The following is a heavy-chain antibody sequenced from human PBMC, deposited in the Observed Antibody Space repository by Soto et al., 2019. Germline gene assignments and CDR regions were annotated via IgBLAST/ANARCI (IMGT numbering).Heavy chain of an antibody. V-gene: IGHV3-9*01. Sequence: EVQLVESGGGLVQPGRSLRLSCAASGFSFDEYAMHWVRQAPGKGLEWVSGISWNSGTMGYGDSVKGRFTISRDNAKNYLYLQMNSLRAEDTALYYCSKGFCSSTRCLTYSYMDVWGKGTTVTVSS. J-gene: IGHJ6*03. CDR2: ISWNSGTM. CDR3: SKGFCSSTRCLTYSYMDV. CDR1: GFSFDEYA. D-gene: IGHD2-2*01.